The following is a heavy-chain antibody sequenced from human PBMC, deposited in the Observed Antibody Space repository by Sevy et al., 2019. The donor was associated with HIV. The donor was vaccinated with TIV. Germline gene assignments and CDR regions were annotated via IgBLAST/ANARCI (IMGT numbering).Heavy chain of an antibody. CDR1: GFSFSYYG. CDR2: ISHDGINE. D-gene: IGHD1-26*01. CDR3: ANAYSGSYSHSYLYALDV. V-gene: IGHV3-30*18. J-gene: IGHJ6*02. Sequence: GGSLRLSCIGSGFSFSYYGIHWVRQAPGKGLDWVALISHDGINEYYADSVKGRFTNDRYNSKNTEYLEMNRLRNEDTAIYFCANAYSGSYSHSYLYALDVWGQGTTVTVSS.